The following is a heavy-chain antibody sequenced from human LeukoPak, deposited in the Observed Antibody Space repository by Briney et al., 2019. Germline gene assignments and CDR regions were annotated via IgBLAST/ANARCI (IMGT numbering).Heavy chain of an antibody. CDR3: ARGGAARFDY. D-gene: IGHD5-18*01. J-gene: IGHJ4*02. Sequence: PGGSLRLSCAVSGFTFSSYDMSWVRQAPGKGLEWVSAISGSAGSTDYADSVKGRFTISRDNSKNTLYLQMNSLRADDTAVYYCARGGAARFDYWGQGTLVTVSS. CDR2: ISGSAGST. V-gene: IGHV3-23*01. CDR1: GFTFSSYD.